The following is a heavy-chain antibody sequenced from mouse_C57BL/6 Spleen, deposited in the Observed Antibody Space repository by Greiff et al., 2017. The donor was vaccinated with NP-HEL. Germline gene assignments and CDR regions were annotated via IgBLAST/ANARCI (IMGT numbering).Heavy chain of an antibody. CDR1: GFTFSSYG. Sequence: EVKLMESGGDLVKPGGSLKLSCAASGFTFSSYGMSWVRQTPDKRLEWVATISSGGSYTYYPDSVKGRFTISRDNAKNTLYLQMSSLKSEDTAMYYCARHRTAQATTWFAYWGQGTLVTVSA. CDR2: ISSGGSYT. CDR3: ARHRTAQATTWFAY. V-gene: IGHV5-6*01. D-gene: IGHD3-2*02. J-gene: IGHJ3*01.